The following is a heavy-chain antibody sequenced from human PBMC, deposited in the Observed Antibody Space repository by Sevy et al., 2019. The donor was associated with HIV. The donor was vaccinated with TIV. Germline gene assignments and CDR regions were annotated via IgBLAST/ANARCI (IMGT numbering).Heavy chain of an antibody. CDR1: GFTFSSYG. D-gene: IGHD6-13*01. CDR3: AKMEGYSSSWYYYYYGMDV. Sequence: GGSLRLSCAASGFTFSSYGMHWVRQAPGKGLEWVAFIRYDGSNKYYADSVKGRFTISRDNSKDTLYLQMNSLRAEDTAVDYCAKMEGYSSSWYYYYYGMDVWGQGTTVTVSS. CDR2: IRYDGSNK. J-gene: IGHJ6*02. V-gene: IGHV3-30*02.